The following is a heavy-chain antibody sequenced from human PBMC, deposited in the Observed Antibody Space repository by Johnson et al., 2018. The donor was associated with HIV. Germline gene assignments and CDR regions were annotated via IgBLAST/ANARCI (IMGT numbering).Heavy chain of an antibody. CDR2: ISYDGSNK. V-gene: IGHV3-30*04. CDR3: AREGGDWRSTSCYQDAFDI. J-gene: IGHJ3*02. D-gene: IGHD2-2*01. CDR1: GFTFSSYA. Sequence: QVQLVESGGGVVQPGRSLRLSCAASGFTFSSYAMHWVRQAPGKGLEWVAVISYDGSNKYYADSVKGRFTISRDNSKNTLYLQMNSLRAEDTAVYYCAREGGDWRSTSCYQDAFDIWGQGTMVTVSS.